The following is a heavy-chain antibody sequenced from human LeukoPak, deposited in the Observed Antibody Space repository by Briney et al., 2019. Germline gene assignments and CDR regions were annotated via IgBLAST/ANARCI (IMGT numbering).Heavy chain of an antibody. V-gene: IGHV3-30*02. CDR2: IRYDGSNK. CDR3: AKDPYSYGSYFDY. CDR1: GFTFSSYG. Sequence: GGSLRLSCAASGFTFSSYGMHWVRQAPGKGLEWVAFIRYDGSNKYYADSVKGRFTISGDNSKNTLYLQMNSLRAEDTAMYYCAKDPYSYGSYFDYWGQGTLVTVSS. D-gene: IGHD5-18*01. J-gene: IGHJ4*02.